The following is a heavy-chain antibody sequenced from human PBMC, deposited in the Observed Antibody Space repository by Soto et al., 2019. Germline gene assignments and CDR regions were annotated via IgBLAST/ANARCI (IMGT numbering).Heavy chain of an antibody. V-gene: IGHV1-8*01. CDR3: ARGLDCSSTSCYRPWGGY. J-gene: IGHJ4*02. CDR1: GYTFTSYD. D-gene: IGHD2-2*02. Sequence: QVQLVQSGAEVKKPGASVKVAFKASGYTFTSYDINWVRQATGQGLEWMGWRNPNSGNTGYAQKFQGRVTMTRNTAISTAYMELSSLRSEDTAVYYCARGLDCSSTSCYRPWGGYWGQGTLVTVSS. CDR2: RNPNSGNT.